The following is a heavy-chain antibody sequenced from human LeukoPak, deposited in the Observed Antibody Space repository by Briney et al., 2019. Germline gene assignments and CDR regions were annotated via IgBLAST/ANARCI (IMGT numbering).Heavy chain of an antibody. J-gene: IGHJ6*03. Sequence: ASVKVSCKASGYTFTNYDINWVRQATGQGLERMGWMNPNSGNTAYAQKFQGRVTLARNTSISTAYMELSSLRSEDTAVYYCARGLNNFWSGFSSMDVWGKGTTVTVSS. CDR1: GYTFTNYD. CDR2: MNPNSGNT. V-gene: IGHV1-8*01. CDR3: ARGLNNFWSGFSSMDV. D-gene: IGHD3-3*01.